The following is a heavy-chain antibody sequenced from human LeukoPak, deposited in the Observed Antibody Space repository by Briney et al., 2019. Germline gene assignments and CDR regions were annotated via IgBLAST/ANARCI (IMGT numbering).Heavy chain of an antibody. V-gene: IGHV4-39*01. CDR1: GGSISSSSYY. Sequence: PSETLSLTCTVSGGSISSSSYYWGWIRQPPGKGLEWIGSIYYSGSTYYNPSLKSRVTISVDTSKNQSSLKLSSVTAADTAVCYCARMDYGGNLDYWGQGTLVTVSS. J-gene: IGHJ4*02. CDR3: ARMDYGGNLDY. CDR2: IYYSGST. D-gene: IGHD4-23*01.